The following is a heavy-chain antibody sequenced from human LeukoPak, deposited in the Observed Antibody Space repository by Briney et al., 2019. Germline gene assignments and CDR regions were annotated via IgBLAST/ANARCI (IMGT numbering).Heavy chain of an antibody. Sequence: SETLSLTCAVYGGSFSGYYWSWIRQPPGKGLEWIGEINHSGSTNYNPSLKSRVTISVDTSKNQFSLRLNSVTVADSAVYYCASTNCSSARCYGANWFDPWGQGTLVTVSS. V-gene: IGHV4-34*01. CDR3: ASTNCSSARCYGANWFDP. CDR1: GGSFSGYY. CDR2: INHSGST. J-gene: IGHJ5*02. D-gene: IGHD2-2*01.